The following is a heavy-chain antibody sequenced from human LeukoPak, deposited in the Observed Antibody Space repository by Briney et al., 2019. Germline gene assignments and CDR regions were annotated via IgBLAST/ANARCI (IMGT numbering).Heavy chain of an antibody. Sequence: PSETLSLTCTVSGGSISSSSYYWGWIRQPPGKGLEWIGSIYYSGSTYYNPSLKSRVIISVDTSKNQFSLKLSSVTAADTAVYYCARIMYYYDSSGYSGRAFDIWGQGTMVTVSS. J-gene: IGHJ3*02. CDR2: IYYSGST. CDR1: GGSISSSSYY. V-gene: IGHV4-39*07. D-gene: IGHD3-22*01. CDR3: ARIMYYYDSSGYSGRAFDI.